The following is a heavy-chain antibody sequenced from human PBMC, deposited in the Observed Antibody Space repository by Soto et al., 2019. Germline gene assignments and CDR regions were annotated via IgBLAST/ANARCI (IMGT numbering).Heavy chain of an antibody. Sequence: GGSLRLPCAASGFTFSTYDIHWVRQAAGKGLEWVSGINTAGDTYYADSVKGRFTISRENAKNSFYLQMNSLRADDTAIYYCARVYSRTYYVVFDYWGQGTMVTVSS. D-gene: IGHD1-26*01. CDR3: ARVYSRTYYVVFDY. V-gene: IGHV3-13*01. CDR2: INTAGDT. CDR1: GFTFSTYD. J-gene: IGHJ4*02.